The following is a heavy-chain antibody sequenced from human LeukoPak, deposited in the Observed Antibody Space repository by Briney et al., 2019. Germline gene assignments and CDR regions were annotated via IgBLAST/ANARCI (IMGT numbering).Heavy chain of an antibody. J-gene: IGHJ4*02. CDR2: ISSSSSYI. CDR3: ASPYSSRWYELCY. CDR1: GFTFSSYA. D-gene: IGHD6-13*01. V-gene: IGHV3-21*01. Sequence: GGSLRLSCAASGFTFSSYAMSWVRQAPGKGLEWVSSISSSSSYIYYADSVKGRFTISRDNAKNSLYLQMNSLRAEDTAVYYCASPYSSRWYELCYWGQGTLVTVSS.